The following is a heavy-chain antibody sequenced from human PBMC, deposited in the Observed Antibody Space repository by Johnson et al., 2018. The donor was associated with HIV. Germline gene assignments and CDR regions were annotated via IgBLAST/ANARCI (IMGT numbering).Heavy chain of an antibody. CDR3: ARVGATAAFDI. CDR2: IKQDGSEK. V-gene: IGHV3-7*03. J-gene: IGHJ3*02. D-gene: IGHD1-26*01. Sequence: VQLVESGGGVVQPGRSLRLSCAASGFTFSNAWMRWVRQAPGKGLEWVANIKQDGSEKYYVDSVKGRFTISRDNAKNSLYLQMNSLRAEDTAVYYCARVGATAAFDIWGQGTMVTVSS. CDR1: GFTFSNAW.